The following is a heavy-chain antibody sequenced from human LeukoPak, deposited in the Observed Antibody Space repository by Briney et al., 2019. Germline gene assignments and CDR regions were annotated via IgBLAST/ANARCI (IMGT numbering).Heavy chain of an antibody. CDR2: IYTGDSDA. CDR3: ARGRDLYSGRYYPFDY. D-gene: IGHD1-26*01. V-gene: IGHV5-51*01. Sequence: GESLKTSFKGSGYSFNSYWIGWVRQMPGKGLRWMGIIYTGDSDARYRPSLQGQVTISADKSISTAYLQRSSLKASDTAMYYCARGRDLYSGRYYPFDYWGQGTLVTVSS. CDR1: GYSFNSYW. J-gene: IGHJ4*02.